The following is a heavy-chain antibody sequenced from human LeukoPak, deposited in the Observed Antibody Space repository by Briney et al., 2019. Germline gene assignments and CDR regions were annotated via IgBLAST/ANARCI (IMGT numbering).Heavy chain of an antibody. CDR1: GYTFTGYY. D-gene: IGHD6-13*01. J-gene: IGHJ4*02. CDR3: ARALLIAAAFDY. CDR2: INPNSGGT. Sequence: ASVKVSCKTSGYTFTGYYMHWVRQAPGQGLEWMGRINPNSGGTNYAQKFQGRVTMTRDTSTSTVYMELSSLRSEDTAVYYCARALLIAAAFDYWGQGTLVTVSS. V-gene: IGHV1-2*06.